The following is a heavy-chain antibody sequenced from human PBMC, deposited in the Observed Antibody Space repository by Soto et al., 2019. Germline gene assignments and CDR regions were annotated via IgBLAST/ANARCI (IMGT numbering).Heavy chain of an antibody. D-gene: IGHD3-22*01. CDR1: GGSISSYY. CDR2: IYYSGIT. Sequence: SETLSLTCTVSGGSISSYYWSWIRQPPGKGLEWIGYIYYSGITDYNPSLKSRVTISVDTSKSQFSLKLSSVTAADTAVYYCARQVYYYERSGYYPWYLDLSGRATLVTVSS. J-gene: IGHJ2*01. V-gene: IGHV4-59*01. CDR3: ARQVYYYERSGYYPWYLDL.